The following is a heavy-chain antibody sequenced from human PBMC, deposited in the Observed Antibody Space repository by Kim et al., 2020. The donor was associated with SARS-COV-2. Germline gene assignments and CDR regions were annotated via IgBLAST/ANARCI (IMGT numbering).Heavy chain of an antibody. CDR1: GFTFSSYW. CDR3: ARDLDPNSNYYFYGMDV. D-gene: IGHD3-3*01. CDR2: INRDGSGT. J-gene: IGHJ6*01. V-gene: IGHV3-74*01. Sequence: GGSLRLSCAASGFTFSSYWMHWVRQAPGKGPVWVSRINRDGSGTSYADSVKGRFTISRDNAQSTLYLQMNSLRAEDTAVYYCARDLDPNSNYYFYGMDV.